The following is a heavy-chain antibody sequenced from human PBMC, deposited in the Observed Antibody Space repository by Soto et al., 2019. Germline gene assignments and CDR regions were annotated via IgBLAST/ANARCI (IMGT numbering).Heavy chain of an antibody. J-gene: IGHJ6*04. D-gene: IGHD3-10*01. Sequence: GESLKISCRGSGYSFTSYWIGWVRQMPWKGLEWMGIIYPGDSDTRYSPSFQGQVTISADKSISTAYLQWRSLKASDTAMYYCARHTAQMVPAYYYYGMDVWGKGTTV. V-gene: IGHV5-51*01. CDR3: ARHTAQMVPAYYYYGMDV. CDR2: IYPGDSDT. CDR1: GYSFTSYW.